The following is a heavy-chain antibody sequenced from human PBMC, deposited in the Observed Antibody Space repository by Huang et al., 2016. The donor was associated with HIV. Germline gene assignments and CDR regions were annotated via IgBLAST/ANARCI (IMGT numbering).Heavy chain of an antibody. J-gene: IGHJ5*02. D-gene: IGHD1-7*01. CDR3: ATWELLGP. CDR2: INPNNGGT. CDR1: GYTFTGSY. Sequence: QVQFVQSGAELKKPGASVTVSCKASGYTFTGSYIHWVRQAPGQGLECLGWINPNNGGTNYAQDVKGRLTLTRDTSITTAYMELSGLRFGDTAIYYCATWELLGPWGQGSLVTVSS. V-gene: IGHV1-2*02.